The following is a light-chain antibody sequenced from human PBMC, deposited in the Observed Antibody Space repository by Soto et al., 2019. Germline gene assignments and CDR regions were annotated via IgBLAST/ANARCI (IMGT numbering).Light chain of an antibody. CDR1: SSDVGGYNF. V-gene: IGLV2-14*01. Sequence: QSALTQPASVSGSPGQSVTISCTGTSSDVGGYNFVSWYQQHPGKAPKLMIYDVSTRPSGVSNRFSGSKSGTTASLTISGLQAEDEADYYCSSYTGSTSFVFGAGTKLTVL. CDR2: DVS. J-gene: IGLJ2*01. CDR3: SSYTGSTSFV.